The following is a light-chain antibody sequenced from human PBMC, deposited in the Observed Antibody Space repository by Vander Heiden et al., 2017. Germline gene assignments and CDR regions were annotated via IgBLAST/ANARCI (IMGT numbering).Light chain of an antibody. Sequence: ATLPCRASQSVSSNLAWYQQKPGQAPRLLIYGASTRATGIPARFSGSGSGTEFTLTISSLQSEDFAVYYCQQYNNWPPLTFGGGTKVEIK. V-gene: IGKV3-15*01. CDR3: QQYNNWPPLT. CDR2: GAS. CDR1: QSVSSN. J-gene: IGKJ4*02.